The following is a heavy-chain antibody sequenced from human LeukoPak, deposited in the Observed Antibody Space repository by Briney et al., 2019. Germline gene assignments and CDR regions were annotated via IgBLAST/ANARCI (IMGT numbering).Heavy chain of an antibody. CDR3: ARRWDSSGYYDDY. J-gene: IGHJ4*02. CDR1: GYTFIGYY. Sequence: ASVKVSCKASGYTFIGYYIHWVRQAPGQGLEWMGWINPNSGGTNYAQKFQGRVTMTRDTSISTAYMELRSLRSDDTAVYYCARRWDSSGYYDDYWGQGTLVTVSS. CDR2: INPNSGGT. V-gene: IGHV1-2*02. D-gene: IGHD3-22*01.